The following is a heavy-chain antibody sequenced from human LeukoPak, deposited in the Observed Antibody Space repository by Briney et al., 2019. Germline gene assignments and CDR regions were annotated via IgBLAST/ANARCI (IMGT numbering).Heavy chain of an antibody. CDR1: NVSINFVSYY. CDR2: IHYTGNT. Sequence: PSETLSLTCTVSNVSINFVSYYWSWIRQPPGKGLEWLGYIHYTGNTIYNPSLKSRVTISMDTAKNQFSLKVSSVTAADTAVYYCARASGWYRHDYWGQGTLVTVSS. D-gene: IGHD6-19*01. V-gene: IGHV4-61*01. CDR3: ARASGWYRHDY. J-gene: IGHJ4*02.